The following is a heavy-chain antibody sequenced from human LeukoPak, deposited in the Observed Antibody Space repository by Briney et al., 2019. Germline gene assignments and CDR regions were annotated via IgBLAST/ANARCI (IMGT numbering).Heavy chain of an antibody. J-gene: IGHJ4*02. D-gene: IGHD1-26*01. CDR2: ISAYNGNT. V-gene: IGHV1-18*01. CDR1: GYTFTSYG. CDR3: ARVHNIVRATKSPSDY. Sequence: ASVKVSCKASGYTFTSYGISWVRQAPGQGLEWMGWISAYNGNTNYAQKLQGRVTMTTDTSTSTAYMELRSLRSDDTAVYYCARVHNIVRATKSPSDYWGQGTLVTVSS.